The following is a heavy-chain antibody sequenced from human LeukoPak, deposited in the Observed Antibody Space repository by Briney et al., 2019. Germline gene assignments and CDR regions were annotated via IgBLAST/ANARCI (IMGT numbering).Heavy chain of an antibody. D-gene: IGHD5-24*01. CDR1: GFTFSSYS. CDR3: ASVEMATTFYYYGMDV. J-gene: IGHJ6*02. Sequence: GGSLRLSCAASGFTFSSYSMNWVRQAPGKGLEWVSSISSSSSYIYYADSVKGRFTISRDNAKNPLYLQMNSLRAEDTAVYYCASVEMATTFYYYGMDVWGQGTTVTVSS. CDR2: ISSSSSYI. V-gene: IGHV3-21*01.